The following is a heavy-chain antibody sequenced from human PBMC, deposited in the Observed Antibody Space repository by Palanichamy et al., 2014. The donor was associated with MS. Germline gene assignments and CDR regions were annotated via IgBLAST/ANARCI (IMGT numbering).Heavy chain of an antibody. V-gene: IGHV3-21*06. CDR2: ISSSSDYI. D-gene: IGHD6-19*01. CDR3: ARGVALAATDY. CDR1: GFTFSNYH. J-gene: IGHJ4*02. Sequence: EVQLVESGGGLVKPGGSLRLSCAASGFTFSNYHMNWVRQAPGKGLEWVSSISSSSDYIYYADSVKGRFTTSRDNAKNSLYLQMNSLRAEDTAVYYCARGVALAATDYWGQGTLVTVSS.